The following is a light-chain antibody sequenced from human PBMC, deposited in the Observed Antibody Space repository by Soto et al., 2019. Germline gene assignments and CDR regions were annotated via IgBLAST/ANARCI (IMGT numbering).Light chain of an antibody. CDR2: RNN. Sequence: QSVLTQPPSASGTPRQRVTISCSGSSSNIGSNYVYWYQQLPGTAPKLLIYRNNQRPSGVPDRFSGSKSGTSASLAISGLRSDDEADYYCAAWDDSLSGYVFGTGTKVTVL. V-gene: IGLV1-47*01. J-gene: IGLJ1*01. CDR3: AAWDDSLSGYV. CDR1: SSNIGSNY.